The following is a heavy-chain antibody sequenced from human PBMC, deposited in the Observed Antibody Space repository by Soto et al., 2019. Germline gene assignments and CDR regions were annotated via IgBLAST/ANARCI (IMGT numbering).Heavy chain of an antibody. J-gene: IGHJ5*02. Sequence: SETLSLTCTVSGTSVSNYYWSWIRQPPGKGLEWIGHVYYSGSTNYNPSLKSRVTLSLDTSTNQVSLNLTSVTAADTAVYYCVRERVTYDFRSRQLHGWFDPWGQGTLVTVSS. CDR2: VYYSGST. V-gene: IGHV4-59*02. CDR3: VRERVTYDFRSRQLHGWFDP. CDR1: GTSVSNYY. D-gene: IGHD3-3*01.